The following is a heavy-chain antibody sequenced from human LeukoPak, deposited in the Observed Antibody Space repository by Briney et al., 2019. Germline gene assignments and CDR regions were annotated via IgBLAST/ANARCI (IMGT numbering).Heavy chain of an antibody. CDR1: GFIVSYNY. CDR3: AKESRYYYDSSGPDY. Sequence: GGSLRLSCAASGFIVSYNYMSWVRQAPGKGLEWVSVIYSGGSTYYADSVKGRFTISRDKSKNMLYLQMNSLRAEDTAVYYCAKESRYYYDSSGPDYWGQGTLVTVSS. D-gene: IGHD3-22*01. CDR2: IYSGGST. J-gene: IGHJ4*02. V-gene: IGHV3-53*01.